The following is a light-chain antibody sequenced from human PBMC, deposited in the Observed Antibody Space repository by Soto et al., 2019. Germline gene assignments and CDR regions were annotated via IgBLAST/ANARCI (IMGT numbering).Light chain of an antibody. V-gene: IGKV1-39*01. CDR1: QTISRY. Sequence: DIHMTQSPSSLSASVGDTVTITCRATQTISRYLNWYQQKPGKAPKLLIYAASSLQSGVPSRFSGSGSGTDFTLTISSLQPEDFATYYCQQSYSTSSITLGQGTRLEIK. CDR2: AAS. CDR3: QQSYSTSSIT. J-gene: IGKJ5*01.